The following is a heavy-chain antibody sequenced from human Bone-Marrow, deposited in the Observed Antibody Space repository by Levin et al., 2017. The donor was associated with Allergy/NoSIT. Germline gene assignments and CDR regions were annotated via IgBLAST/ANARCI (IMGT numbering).Heavy chain of an antibody. J-gene: IGHJ4*02. Sequence: GESLKISCAASGFTFSSHWMTWVRQTPGKGLEWVANIKEDGSEKYYVDSVRGRFTISRDNAKNSLYLQMNSLRAEDTAVYYCARDPTCAYWGQGTLVIVSS. CDR1: GFTFSSHW. CDR3: ARDPTCAY. CDR2: IKEDGSEK. V-gene: IGHV3-7*01.